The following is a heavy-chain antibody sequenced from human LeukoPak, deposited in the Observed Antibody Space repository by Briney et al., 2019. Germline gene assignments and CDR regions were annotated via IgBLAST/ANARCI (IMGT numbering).Heavy chain of an antibody. CDR1: GFSFTNFW. V-gene: IGHV3-7*04. Sequence: GGSLRLSCAVSGFSFTNFWMSWVRQAPGRGLEWVANIHPEGNEKYHVESVKGRFTISRDNTKNLLFLQMNGLRVEDTAVYYCARGDAFSGDHWGKGTLVTVSS. CDR3: ARGDAFSGDH. CDR2: IHPEGNEK. J-gene: IGHJ4*02.